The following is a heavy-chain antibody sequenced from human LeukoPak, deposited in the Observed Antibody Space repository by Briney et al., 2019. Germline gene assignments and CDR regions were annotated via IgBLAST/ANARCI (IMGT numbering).Heavy chain of an antibody. CDR2: ISGSGGST. J-gene: IGHJ5*02. CDR3: AKDSSWQLLPPGWLDP. D-gene: IGHD2-15*01. Sequence: AGGSLRLSCAASGFTFSSYAMSWVRQAPGKGLEWVSAISGSGGSTYYADSVKGRFTISRDNSKNTLYLQMNSLRAEDTAVYYCAKDSSWQLLPPGWLDPWGQGTLVTVSS. V-gene: IGHV3-23*01. CDR1: GFTFSSYA.